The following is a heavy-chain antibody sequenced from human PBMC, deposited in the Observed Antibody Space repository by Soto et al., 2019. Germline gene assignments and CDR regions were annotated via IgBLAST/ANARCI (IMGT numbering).Heavy chain of an antibody. CDR2: INPKSGDT. Sequence: ASVKVSCKASGYTFTGYYIHWVRQAPGQGLEWMGWINPKSGDTNYAQKFQGRVSMTRDTSITTAYMEVSRLKSDDTAVYYCARGSPRMGALPTYWGQGTLVTFSS. V-gene: IGHV1-2*02. CDR3: ARGSPRMGALPTY. CDR1: GYTFTGYY. J-gene: IGHJ4*02. D-gene: IGHD1-26*01.